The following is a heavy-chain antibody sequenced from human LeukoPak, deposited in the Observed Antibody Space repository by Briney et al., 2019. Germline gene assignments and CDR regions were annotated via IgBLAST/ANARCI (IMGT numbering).Heavy chain of an antibody. CDR1: GFSFSSFG. J-gene: IGHJ6*02. CDR3: ARGSGGYQYLMDV. D-gene: IGHD2-15*01. Sequence: GGSLRLSCAASGFSFSSFGMHWVRQAPGGGLEWVTIVGYDESIKYYADSVKDRFTISRDDSKNTVHLQMNSLRAEDTAVYYCARGSGGYQYLMDVWGQGATVIVSS. CDR2: VGYDESIK. V-gene: IGHV3-33*01.